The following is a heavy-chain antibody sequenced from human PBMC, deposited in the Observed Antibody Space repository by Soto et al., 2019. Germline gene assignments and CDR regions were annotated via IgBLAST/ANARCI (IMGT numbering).Heavy chain of an antibody. CDR1: GGSISSGGYY. D-gene: IGHD3-10*01. CDR2: IYYSGST. V-gene: IGHV4-31*02. Sequence: KPSETLSLTCTVSGGSISSGGYYWSWIRQHPGKGLEWIGYIYYSGSTYYNPSLKSRVTISVDTSKNQFSLKLSSVTAADTAVYYCATDRYYGPGSYSFRWFDPWGQGTLVTVSS. CDR3: ATDRYYGPGSYSFRWFDP. J-gene: IGHJ5*02.